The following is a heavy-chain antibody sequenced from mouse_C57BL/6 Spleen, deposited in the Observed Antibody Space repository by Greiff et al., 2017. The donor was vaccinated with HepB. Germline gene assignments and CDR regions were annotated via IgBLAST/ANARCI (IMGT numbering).Heavy chain of an antibody. CDR3: ARHEDYGSSLGYFDV. V-gene: IGHV5-15*04. J-gene: IGHJ1*03. CDR1: GFTFSDYG. D-gene: IGHD1-1*01. Sequence: EVKLVESGGGLVQPGGSLKLSCAASGFTFSDYGMAWVRQAPRKGPEWVAFISNLAYSIYYADTVTGRFTISRENAKNTLYLEMSSLRSEDTAMYYCARHEDYGSSLGYFDVWGTGTTVTVSS. CDR2: ISNLAYSI.